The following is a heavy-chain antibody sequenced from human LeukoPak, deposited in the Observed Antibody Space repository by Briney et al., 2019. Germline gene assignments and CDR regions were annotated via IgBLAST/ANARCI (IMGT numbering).Heavy chain of an antibody. CDR1: GFTFSSYG. D-gene: IGHD6-19*01. CDR3: AKGGSSGWFDYFDY. CDR2: ISSDGSNE. V-gene: IGHV3-30*18. Sequence: GGSLRLSCAASGFTFSSYGIHWVRQAPGKGLEWVAVISSDGSNEYYADSVKGRFAIFRDNSKNTLYLQMNSLRAEDTAVYYCAKGGSSGWFDYFDYWGQGTLVTVSS. J-gene: IGHJ4*02.